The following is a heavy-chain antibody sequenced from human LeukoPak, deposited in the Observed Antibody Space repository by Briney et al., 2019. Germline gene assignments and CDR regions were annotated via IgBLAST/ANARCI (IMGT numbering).Heavy chain of an antibody. J-gene: IGHJ5*02. CDR1: GGSISGHY. D-gene: IGHD3-10*01. Sequence: PSETLSLTCTVSGGSISGHYWSWIRQSPEKGLESIAYVFSTGSPNYNPSLESRGTISVDTSKNQISLTLISVTAADTALYYCARARYYSDAGSYFIDQLGQGTPVTVSS. CDR3: ARARYYSDAGSYFIDQ. V-gene: IGHV4-59*11. CDR2: VFSTGSP.